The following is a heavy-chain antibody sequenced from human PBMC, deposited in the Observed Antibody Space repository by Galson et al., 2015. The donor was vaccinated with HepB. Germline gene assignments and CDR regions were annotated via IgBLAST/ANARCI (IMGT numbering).Heavy chain of an antibody. CDR3: ARDGNARAGQPYSGDAFDL. D-gene: IGHD2-15*01. Sequence: SLRLSCAASGFTFSDRYMDWVRQAPGKGLEWVGRHRNKANSYTTEYAASVKDRFIITRDDSKNSLYLQMNSLKTEDTAVYYCARDGNARAGQPYSGDAFDLWGQGTMVTVSS. CDR2: HRNKANSYTT. CDR1: GFTFSDRY. V-gene: IGHV3-72*01. J-gene: IGHJ3*01.